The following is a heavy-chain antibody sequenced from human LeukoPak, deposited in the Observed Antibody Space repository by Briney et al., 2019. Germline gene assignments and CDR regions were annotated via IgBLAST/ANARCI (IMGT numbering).Heavy chain of an antibody. CDR1: GYTFTGYY. CDR2: INPNSGGT. CDR3: ARDRGGSSPAAGY. Sequence: ASVKVSCKASGYTFTGYYMHWVRQAPGQGLEWMGWINPNSGGTNYAQEFQGRVTMTRDTSISTAYMELSRLRSDDTAVYYCARDRGGSSPAAGYWGQGTLVTVSS. D-gene: IGHD1-26*01. V-gene: IGHV1-2*02. J-gene: IGHJ4*02.